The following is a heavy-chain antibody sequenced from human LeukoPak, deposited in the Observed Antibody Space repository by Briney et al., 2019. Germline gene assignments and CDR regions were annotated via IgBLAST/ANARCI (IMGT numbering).Heavy chain of an antibody. J-gene: IGHJ6*03. V-gene: IGHV1-2*02. CDR2: INPNSSGT. D-gene: IGHD6-13*01. CDR3: ARDRSIAAADYYYYYYYMDV. Sequence: ASVKLSCTASGYTFTGYYVNWVRQAPGQGLEWMGWINPNSSGTNYAQKYQGRVTMTRDTSISTAYMEQSRLRSDDAAVYYCARDRSIAAADYYYYYYYMDVWGKGTTVTVSS. CDR1: GYTFTGYY.